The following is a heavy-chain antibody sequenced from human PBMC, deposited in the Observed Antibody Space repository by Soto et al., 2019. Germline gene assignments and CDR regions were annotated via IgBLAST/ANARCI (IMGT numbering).Heavy chain of an antibody. D-gene: IGHD6-13*01. Sequence: GGSLRLSCAASGFTFDDYAMHWVRQAPGKGLEWVSGISWNSGSIGYADSVKGRFTISRDNAKNSLYLQMNSLRAEDTALYYCAKDPPASIAAASSNFGYWGQGTLVTVSS. CDR2: ISWNSGSI. CDR3: AKDPPASIAAASSNFGY. CDR1: GFTFDDYA. V-gene: IGHV3-9*01. J-gene: IGHJ4*02.